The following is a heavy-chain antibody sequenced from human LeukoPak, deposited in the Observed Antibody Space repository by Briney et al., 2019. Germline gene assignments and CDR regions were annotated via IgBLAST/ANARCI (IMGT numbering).Heavy chain of an antibody. CDR2: ISSSGTTI. J-gene: IGHJ4*02. CDR1: GFTFSSYA. CDR3: ARMYSSGLFDY. Sequence: GGSLRLSCAASGFTFSSYAMSWVRQAPGKGLEWVSYISSSGTTIYYADSVKGRFTISRDNAKNSLYLQMNSLRAEDTAVYYCARMYSSGLFDYWGQGTLVTVSS. V-gene: IGHV3-48*03. D-gene: IGHD6-19*01.